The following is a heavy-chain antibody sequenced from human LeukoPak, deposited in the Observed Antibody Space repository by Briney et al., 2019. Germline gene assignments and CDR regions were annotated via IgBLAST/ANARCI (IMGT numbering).Heavy chain of an antibody. CDR3: ASRGTYYYGSGSYYFDY. D-gene: IGHD3-10*01. V-gene: IGHV4-61*02. CDR1: GGSINSGSYY. J-gene: IGHJ4*02. Sequence: SETLSLTCTVSGGSINSGSYYWSWIRQPAGKGLEWIGCIYISGSTNYNPSLKSRVTISVDTSKSQFSLRLSSVTAADTAVYYCASRGTYYYGSGSYYFDYWGQGTLVTVSS. CDR2: IYISGST.